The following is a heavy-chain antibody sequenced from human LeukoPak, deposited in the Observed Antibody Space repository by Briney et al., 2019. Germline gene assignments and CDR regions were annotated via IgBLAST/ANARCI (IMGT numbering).Heavy chain of an antibody. D-gene: IGHD2-2*01. CDR2: IIPIFGTA. V-gene: IGHV1-69*13. J-gene: IGHJ5*02. CDR1: GSTFSSYA. CDR3: ARRYCSSTSCYVNWFDP. Sequence: SAKVSCKASGSTFSSYAISWVRQAPGQGLEWMGGIIPIFGTANYAQKFQGRVTITADESTSTAYMELSSLRSEDTAVYYCARRYCSSTSCYVNWFDPWGQGTLVTVSS.